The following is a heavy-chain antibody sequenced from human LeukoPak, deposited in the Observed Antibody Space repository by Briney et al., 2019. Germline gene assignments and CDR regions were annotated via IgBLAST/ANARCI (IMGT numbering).Heavy chain of an antibody. V-gene: IGHV1-69*01. Sequence: AASVTVSCTASGGTFSSYAISWVRQAPGQGLEWMGGIIPIFGTANYAQKFQGRVTITADESTSTAYMELSSLRSEDTAVYYCARGGELRYFDWPNWGQGTLVTVSS. CDR2: IIPIFGTA. CDR3: ARGGELRYFDWPN. D-gene: IGHD3-9*01. CDR1: GGTFSSYA. J-gene: IGHJ4*02.